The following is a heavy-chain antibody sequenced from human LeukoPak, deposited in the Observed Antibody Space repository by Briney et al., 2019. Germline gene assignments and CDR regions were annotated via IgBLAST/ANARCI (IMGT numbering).Heavy chain of an antibody. J-gene: IGHJ4*02. V-gene: IGHV3-23*01. Sequence: GGSLRLSCAASGFTFSSYPMSWVRQAPGKGLEWVSSISDSGGGTYYADSVKGRFTISRDSSKNTLYLQMNSLRAEDTAVYYRGKAPRLAGVPLDYWGQGTVVTVSS. CDR1: GFTFSSYP. CDR2: ISDSGGGT. CDR3: GKAPRLAGVPLDY. D-gene: IGHD3-10*01.